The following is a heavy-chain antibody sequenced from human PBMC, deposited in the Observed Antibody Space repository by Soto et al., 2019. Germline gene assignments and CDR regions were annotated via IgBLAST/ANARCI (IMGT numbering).Heavy chain of an antibody. CDR1: GFTFGSYA. D-gene: IGHD2-2*01. Sequence: EVQLLESGGGLVQPGGSLRLSCIVSGFTFGSYAMSWVRQAPEKGPEWVAILGGNGFTTYYADSVKGRFTISGDKSKSTRYVQMNSLRADDTGVYYCAKALRPSLNFFYYMDVWGRGTSVTVSS. CDR2: LGGNGFTT. V-gene: IGHV3-23*01. J-gene: IGHJ6*03. CDR3: AKALRPSLNFFYYMDV.